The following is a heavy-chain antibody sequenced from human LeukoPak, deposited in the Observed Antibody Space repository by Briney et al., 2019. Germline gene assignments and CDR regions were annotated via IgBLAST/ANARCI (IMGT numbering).Heavy chain of an antibody. CDR1: GFTFSSYW. V-gene: IGHV3-74*01. Sequence: GGSLRLSCAAPGFTFSSYWMHWVRQAPGKGLVWVSRINSDGSSTSYADSVKGRFTISRHNAKNSVYLQMNSLRAEDTAVYYCTRARGNVVVTAEDFFDYWGQGTLVTVSS. CDR3: TRARGNVVVTAEDFFDY. CDR2: INSDGSST. J-gene: IGHJ4*02. D-gene: IGHD2-21*02.